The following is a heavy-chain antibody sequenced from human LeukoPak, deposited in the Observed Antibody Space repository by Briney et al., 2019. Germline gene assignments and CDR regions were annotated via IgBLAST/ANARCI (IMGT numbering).Heavy chain of an antibody. CDR3: AREGERSYDYVWGSYRYTHLFDH. V-gene: IGHV3-30-3*01. CDR1: GFTFSSYA. CDR2: ISYDGSNK. D-gene: IGHD3-16*02. J-gene: IGHJ4*02. Sequence: PGRSLRLSCAASGFTFSSYAMHWVRQAPGKGLEWVAVISYDGSNKYYADSVKGRFTISRDNSKNTLYLQMNSLRAEDTAVYYCAREGERSYDYVWGSYRYTHLFDHWGQGTLVTVSS.